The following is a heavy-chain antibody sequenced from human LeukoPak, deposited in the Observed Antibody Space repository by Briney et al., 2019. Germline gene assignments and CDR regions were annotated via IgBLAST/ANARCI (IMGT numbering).Heavy chain of an antibody. CDR1: GDSISSYY. D-gene: IGHD3-10*01. J-gene: IGHJ6*04. V-gene: IGHV4-59*01. CDR2: VSYTGTT. Sequence: SGALSLTCTDPGDSISSYYWSWIRQPPGKGLEWIGYVSYTGTTNYNPSLKSRVTISVDTSKNQFSLKLTSVTAADTAVYYCARGAMVRGVPMGVWGTGTTVTVSS. CDR3: ARGAMVRGVPMGV.